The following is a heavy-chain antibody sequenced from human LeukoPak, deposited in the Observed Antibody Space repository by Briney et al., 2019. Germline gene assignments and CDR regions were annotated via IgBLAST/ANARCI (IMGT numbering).Heavy chain of an antibody. Sequence: PGGSLRLSCADPGFTVSSNYMSWVRQAPGKGLEWVSAISGSGGSTYYADSVKGRFTISRDNSKNTLYLQMNSLRAEDTAVYYCAKDAGGVTVTTYNYWGQGTLVTVSS. CDR1: GFTVSSNY. CDR2: ISGSGGST. J-gene: IGHJ4*02. V-gene: IGHV3-23*01. D-gene: IGHD4-17*01. CDR3: AKDAGGVTVTTYNY.